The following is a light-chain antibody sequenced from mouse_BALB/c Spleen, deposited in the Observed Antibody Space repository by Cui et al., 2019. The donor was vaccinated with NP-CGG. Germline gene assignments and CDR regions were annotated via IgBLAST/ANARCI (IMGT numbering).Light chain of an antibody. Sequence: QAIVTRESALTTSHGQTVQLTCIFSNRAVTTSNYANWVQEKPDHLFTGLIGGTNNRAPGVPARFSGSLIGDKAALTITGAQTEDEAIYFCALWYSNHWVFGGGTKLTVL. CDR2: GTN. V-gene: IGLV1*01. CDR1: NRAVTTSNY. CDR3: ALWYSNHWV. J-gene: IGLJ1*01.